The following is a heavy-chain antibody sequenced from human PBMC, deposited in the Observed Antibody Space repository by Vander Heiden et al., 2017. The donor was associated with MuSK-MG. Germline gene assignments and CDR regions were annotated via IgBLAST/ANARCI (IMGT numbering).Heavy chain of an antibody. Sequence: QVQLVQSGAEVKKPGSSVKVSCKASGGTFSSYAISWVRQAPGQGLEWMGGIIPIFGTANYAQKFQGRVTITADESTSTAYMELSSLRSEDTAVYYCARDQGREQLEQNDAFDIWGQGTMVTVSS. CDR1: GGTFSSYA. V-gene: IGHV1-69*01. CDR3: ARDQGREQLEQNDAFDI. CDR2: IIPIFGTA. J-gene: IGHJ3*02. D-gene: IGHD6-13*01.